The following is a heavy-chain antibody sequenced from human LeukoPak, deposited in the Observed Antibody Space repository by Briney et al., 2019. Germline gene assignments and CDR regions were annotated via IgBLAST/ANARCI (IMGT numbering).Heavy chain of an antibody. CDR1: GGSISSYY. V-gene: IGHV4-59*01. D-gene: IGHD2-15*01. J-gene: IGHJ4*02. CDR3: ARGRPYCSGGSCYVD. CDR2: IYYSGST. Sequence: SETLSLTCTVSGGSISSYYWSWIRQPPGKGLEWIGYIYYSGSTNYNPSLKSRVTISVDTSKNQFSLKLSSVTAADTAVYYGARGRPYCSGGSCYVDWGQGTLVTVSS.